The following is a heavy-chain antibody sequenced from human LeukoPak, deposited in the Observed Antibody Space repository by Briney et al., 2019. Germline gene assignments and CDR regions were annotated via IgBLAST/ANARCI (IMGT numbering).Heavy chain of an antibody. CDR1: GGSISSSSHY. J-gene: IGHJ4*02. D-gene: IGHD6-19*01. Sequence: SETLSLTCTVSGGSISSSSHYWGWIRQPPGKGLEWIGSISYSGSTYYNPSLKSRVTISVDTSKSQFSLKLSSVTAADTAVYYCARHDRYYSSRWYWYFDFWGQGTLVTVSS. V-gene: IGHV4-39*01. CDR3: ARHDRYYSSRWYWYFDF. CDR2: ISYSGST.